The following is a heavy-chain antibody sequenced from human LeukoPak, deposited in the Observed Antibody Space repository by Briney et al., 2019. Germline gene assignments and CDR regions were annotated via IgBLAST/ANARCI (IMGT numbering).Heavy chain of an antibody. V-gene: IGHV4-39*01. D-gene: IGHD2-15*01. CDR3: ARHTRIHRADG. J-gene: IGHJ4*02. CDR2: IFYSGKT. CDR1: NGSMTSDSYY. Sequence: SETLSLTCTASNGSMTSDSYYWAWVRQPPGKGLEWIGTIFYSGKTYYSASLKSRVTVSLDTSKKNFSLRLSSVTAADAAVYYCARHTRIHRADGWGQGTLVTVSS.